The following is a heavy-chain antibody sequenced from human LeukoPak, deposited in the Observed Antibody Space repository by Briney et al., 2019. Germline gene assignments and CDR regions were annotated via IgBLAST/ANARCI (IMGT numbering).Heavy chain of an antibody. CDR1: GFTFSSYW. V-gene: IGHV3-74*01. CDR2: INSDGSST. Sequence: GGSLRRSCAASGFTFSSYWMHWVRQAPGKGLVWVSRINSDGSSTSYADSVKGRFTISRDNAKNTLYLQMNSLRAEDTAVYYCARGGGGKDFDYWGQGTLVTVSS. J-gene: IGHJ4*02. D-gene: IGHD2-15*01. CDR3: ARGGGGKDFDY.